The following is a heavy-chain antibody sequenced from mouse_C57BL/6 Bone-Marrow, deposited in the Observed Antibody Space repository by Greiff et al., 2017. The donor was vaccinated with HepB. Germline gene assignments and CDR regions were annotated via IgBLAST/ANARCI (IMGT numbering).Heavy chain of an antibody. CDR1: GYTFTSYW. Sequence: VQLQQSGAELVKPGASVKLSCKASGYTFTSYWMHWVKQRPGRGFEWIGRIDPNSGGTKYNEKFKSKATLTVDKPSSTAYMQLSSLTSEDSAVYYCARTTTVVATDYAMDYWGQGTSVTVSS. V-gene: IGHV1-72*01. CDR3: ARTTTVVATDYAMDY. J-gene: IGHJ4*01. D-gene: IGHD1-1*01. CDR2: IDPNSGGT.